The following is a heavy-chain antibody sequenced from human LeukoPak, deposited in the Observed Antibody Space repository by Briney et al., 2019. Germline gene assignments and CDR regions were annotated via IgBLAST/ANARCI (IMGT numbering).Heavy chain of an antibody. Sequence: ASVKVSCKASGYTFTSYDINWVRQATGHGLEWMGWMNPNSGNTGYAQKFQGRVTITRNTSISTAYMELSSLRSDGTAVYYCARGQGIYFDWLLYGYWGQGTLVTVSS. D-gene: IGHD3-9*01. CDR3: ARGQGIYFDWLLYGY. CDR2: MNPNSGNT. CDR1: GYTFTSYD. V-gene: IGHV1-8*03. J-gene: IGHJ4*02.